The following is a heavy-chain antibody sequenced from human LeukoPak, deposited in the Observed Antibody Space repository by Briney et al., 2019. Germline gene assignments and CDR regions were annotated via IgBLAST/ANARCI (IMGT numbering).Heavy chain of an antibody. CDR2: IYHSGNT. D-gene: IGHD6-25*01. CDR1: GGSISSSNNW. Sequence: SEALSLTCAISGGSISSSNNWWHWVRQPPGKGLEWIGEIYHSGNTNYNPSLKSRVTISLDKSKNQFSLRLSYVTAADTAMYYCTNLGRLFNHWGQGTLVTVSS. J-gene: IGHJ5*02. V-gene: IGHV4-4*02. CDR3: TNLGRLFNH.